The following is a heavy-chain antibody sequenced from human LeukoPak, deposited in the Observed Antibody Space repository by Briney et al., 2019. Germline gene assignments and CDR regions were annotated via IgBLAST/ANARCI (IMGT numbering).Heavy chain of an antibody. Sequence: GGSLRLSCAASGFTFSSYAMHWVRQAPGKGLEYVSVISSNGGSTYYANSVKGRFTISRDNSKNTLYLQMGSLRAEDMAVYYCARVGYSSGLRYFDLWGRGTLVTVSS. CDR1: GFTFSSYA. CDR2: ISSNGGST. D-gene: IGHD6-19*01. J-gene: IGHJ2*01. CDR3: ARVGYSSGLRYFDL. V-gene: IGHV3-64*01.